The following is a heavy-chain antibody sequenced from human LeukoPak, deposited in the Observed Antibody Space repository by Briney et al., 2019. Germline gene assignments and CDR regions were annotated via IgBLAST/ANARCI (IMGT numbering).Heavy chain of an antibody. CDR3: ARDRGKHYCSSTSCYFHRWFDP. J-gene: IGHJ5*02. Sequence: PGGSLRLSCAASGFTFSSYAMHWVRQAPGKGLEWVAVISYDGSNKYYADSVKGRFTISRDNSKNTLYLQMNSLRAEDTAVYYCARDRGKHYCSSTSCYFHRWFDPWGQGTLVTVSS. CDR1: GFTFSSYA. V-gene: IGHV3-30-3*01. D-gene: IGHD2-2*01. CDR2: ISYDGSNK.